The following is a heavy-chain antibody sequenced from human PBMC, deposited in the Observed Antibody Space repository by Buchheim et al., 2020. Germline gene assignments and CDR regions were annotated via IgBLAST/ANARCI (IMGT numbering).Heavy chain of an antibody. V-gene: IGHV1-69*02. CDR1: GGTFSSYT. D-gene: IGHD2-15*01. Sequence: QVQLVQSGAEVKKPGSSVKVSCKASGGTFSSYTISWVRQAPGQGLEWMGRIIPILGIANYAQKFQGRVTITADKSTSTAYMELSRLRSDDTAVYYCARTCSGGSCYHYYGMDVWGQGTT. CDR3: ARTCSGGSCYHYYGMDV. J-gene: IGHJ6*02. CDR2: IIPILGIA.